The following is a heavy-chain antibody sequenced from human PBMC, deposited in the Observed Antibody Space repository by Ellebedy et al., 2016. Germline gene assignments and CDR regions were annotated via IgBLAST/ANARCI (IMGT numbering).Heavy chain of an antibody. CDR1: GFTFSSYW. CDR3: ATDLRPLTRGWGY. J-gene: IGHJ4*02. Sequence: GESLKISCAASGFTFSSYWMYWVRQAPGKGLEWVASIKEDGSFKQYVDSVRGQFTISRDNAKNSVYLQMNVLRVEDRGIYYCATDLRPLTRGWGYWGQGTLVTVST. V-gene: IGHV3-7*01. CDR2: IKEDGSFK. D-gene: IGHD2-2*01.